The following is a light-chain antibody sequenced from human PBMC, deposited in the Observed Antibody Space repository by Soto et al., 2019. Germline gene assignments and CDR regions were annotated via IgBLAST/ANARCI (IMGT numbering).Light chain of an antibody. Sequence: QSVLTQPPSVSGAPGQRVTISCTGSSSNIGAGYDVHWYQQFPGTAPKLLIFGNSKRPSGVPDRFSGSKSDTSASLAITGLQAEDEADYYCAAWDSSVSGRVFGGGTKLTVL. V-gene: IGLV1-40*01. J-gene: IGLJ3*02. CDR2: GNS. CDR3: AAWDSSVSGRV. CDR1: SSNIGAGYD.